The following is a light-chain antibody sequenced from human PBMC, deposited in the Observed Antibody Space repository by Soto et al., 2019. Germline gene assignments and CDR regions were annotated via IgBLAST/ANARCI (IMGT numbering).Light chain of an antibody. J-gene: IGKJ1*01. CDR3: QQYNSYSHTHSQT. CDR1: QSISSW. Sequence: DIQMTQSPSTLSASVGDRVTITCRASQSISSWLAWYQQKPGKAPKLLIYDASSVESAVPSRFSSSGSGTEFTLHISSLQPGGFATYYCQQYNSYSHTHSQTFGQGTKVEIK. V-gene: IGKV1-5*01. CDR2: DAS.